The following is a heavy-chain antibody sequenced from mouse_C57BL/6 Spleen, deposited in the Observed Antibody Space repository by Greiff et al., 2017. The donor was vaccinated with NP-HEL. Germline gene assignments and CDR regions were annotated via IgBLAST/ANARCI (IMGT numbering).Heavy chain of an antibody. Sequence: EVQLVESGGGLVKPGGSLKLSCAASGFTFSSYAMSWVRQTPEKRLEWVATISDGGSYTYYPDNVKGRCTISRDNAKNNLYLQMSHLKSEDTAMYYCARDGTYYSNPYYAMDYGGQGTSVTVSS. CDR3: ARDGTYYSNPYYAMDY. D-gene: IGHD2-5*01. J-gene: IGHJ4*01. V-gene: IGHV5-4*01. CDR1: GFTFSSYA. CDR2: ISDGGSYT.